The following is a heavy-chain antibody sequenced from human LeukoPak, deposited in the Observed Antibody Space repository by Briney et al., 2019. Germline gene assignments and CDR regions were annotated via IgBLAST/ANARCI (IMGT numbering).Heavy chain of an antibody. J-gene: IGHJ4*02. D-gene: IGHD4-17*01. Sequence: GGSLRLSCAASGFTFSSYGMHWVRQAPGKGLEWVAVIWYDGSNKYYADSVKGRFTISRDNSKNTLYLQMNSLRAGDTAVYYCARDSTVVYTFDYWGQGTLVTVSS. CDR3: ARDSTVVYTFDY. CDR2: IWYDGSNK. V-gene: IGHV3-33*01. CDR1: GFTFSSYG.